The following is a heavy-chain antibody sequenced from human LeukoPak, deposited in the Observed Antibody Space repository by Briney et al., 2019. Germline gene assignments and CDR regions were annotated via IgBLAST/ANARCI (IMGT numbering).Heavy chain of an antibody. D-gene: IGHD1-1*01. V-gene: IGHV1-46*01. Sequence: ASVKVSCETSGYSFTSYHMHWLRQAPGQGLEWVGILKSSGDTTVYAQKFQGRVTVTRDTSTSTVYMELSSLSSEDTAVYYCAREDPHTYNFDFWGPGTLVTVSS. CDR3: AREDPHTYNFDF. CDR1: GYSFTSYH. J-gene: IGHJ4*02. CDR2: LKSSGDTT.